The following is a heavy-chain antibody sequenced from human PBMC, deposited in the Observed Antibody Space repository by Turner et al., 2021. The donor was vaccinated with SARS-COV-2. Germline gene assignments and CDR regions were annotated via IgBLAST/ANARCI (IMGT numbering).Heavy chain of an antibody. J-gene: IGHJ6*02. V-gene: IGHV3-30*18. CDR2: IAYDGSNK. CDR1: GFTFSSYA. D-gene: IGHD5-18*01. Sequence: QVQLVESGGGVVQPGRSLRLSCAASGFTFSSYAMHWVRQAPGKGLEWVAVIAYDGSNKYYADSVKGRFTISRDNSKNTLYLQMNSLRAEDTAVYYCAKGYSYAYYYGLDVWGQGTTVTVS. CDR3: AKGYSYAYYYGLDV.